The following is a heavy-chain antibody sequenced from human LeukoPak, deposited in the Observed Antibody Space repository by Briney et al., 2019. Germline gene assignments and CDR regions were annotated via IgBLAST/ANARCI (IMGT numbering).Heavy chain of an antibody. Sequence: QPGGSLRLSCAASGFTFTTYWMHWVRQAPGKGLVWVSHINSDGSITSYADSVKGRLTISRDNSKNTLYLEMKTLGAEDTAVYYCARAVVGKEDLDNWGQGTLVTVSS. CDR3: ARAVVGKEDLDN. CDR2: INSDGSIT. J-gene: IGHJ4*02. D-gene: IGHD6-19*01. CDR1: GFTFTTYW. V-gene: IGHV3-74*01.